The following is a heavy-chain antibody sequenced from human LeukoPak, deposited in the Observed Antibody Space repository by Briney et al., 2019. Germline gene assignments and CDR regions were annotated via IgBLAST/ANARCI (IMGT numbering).Heavy chain of an antibody. CDR2: ISGSGGRT. J-gene: IGHJ4*02. CDR3: AKWGCSGGDCYPFDY. D-gene: IGHD2-15*01. Sequence: HAGGSLRLSCAASGFTFSSYAMGWVRQAPGKGLEWVSAISGSGGRTYYADSVKGRFTIPRDNSKNTLYLQMNSLRAEDTAVYYCAKWGCSGGDCYPFDYWGQGTLVTVSS. V-gene: IGHV3-23*01. CDR1: GFTFSSYA.